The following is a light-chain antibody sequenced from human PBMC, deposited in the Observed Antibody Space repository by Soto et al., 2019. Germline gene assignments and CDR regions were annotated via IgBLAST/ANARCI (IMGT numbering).Light chain of an antibody. CDR1: TGAVTSGHF. V-gene: IGLV7-43*01. J-gene: IGLJ2*01. Sequence: QAVVTQEPSLTVSPGGTVTLTCASSTGAVTSGHFPNWIQQRPGQAPRTLIYSTTNQHSRTPARFSGSLLGGKAALTLSGVQPEDEAEYYCLLYYGGAQGVVVGGGTKLTVL. CDR2: STT. CDR3: LLYYGGAQGVV.